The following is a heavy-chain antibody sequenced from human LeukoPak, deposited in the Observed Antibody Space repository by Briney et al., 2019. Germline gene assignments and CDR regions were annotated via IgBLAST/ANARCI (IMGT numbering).Heavy chain of an antibody. CDR3: ARHSTVTINWFDP. CDR1: GGSISAYY. D-gene: IGHD4-17*01. CDR2: IYYSGST. V-gene: IGHV4-59*01. Sequence: SETLSLTCSVSGGSISAYYWNWIRQPPGKGLEWVGYIYYSGSTNYNPSLKSRVSISIDTSKNQFSLKLSSVTAADTAVYYCARHSTVTINWFDPWGQGTLVTVSS. J-gene: IGHJ5*02.